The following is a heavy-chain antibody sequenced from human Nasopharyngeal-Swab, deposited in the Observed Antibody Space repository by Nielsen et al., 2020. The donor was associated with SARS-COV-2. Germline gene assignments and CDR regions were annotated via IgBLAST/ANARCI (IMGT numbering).Heavy chain of an antibody. J-gene: IGHJ6*03. Sequence: RQAPGKGLQWIGSVYYTGSTYYNPSLKSRVTIPVDTSQNQFSLKLRSATAADTAVYYCARSPHYYYYMDVWGTGTTVTVSS. CDR3: ARSPHYYYYMDV. CDR2: VYYTGST. V-gene: IGHV4-39*01.